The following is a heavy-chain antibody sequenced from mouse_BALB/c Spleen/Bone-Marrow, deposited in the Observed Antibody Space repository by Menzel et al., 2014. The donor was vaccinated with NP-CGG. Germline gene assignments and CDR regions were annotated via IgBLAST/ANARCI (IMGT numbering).Heavy chain of an antibody. Sequence: LQQSGGGLVKSGGSLKLSCAASGFSSSNYGMSWLRQTPEKRLEWVATISGDGRYTFYSDSVKGRFTISRDNAKNNLYLQLSSLRSEDTALYYCARHAYYDQTEVSFVCWGQGTLVTVSA. CDR1: GFSSSNYG. CDR3: ARHAYYDQTEVSFVC. J-gene: IGHJ3*01. V-gene: IGHV5-9-2*01. CDR2: ISGDGRYT. D-gene: IGHD2-4*01.